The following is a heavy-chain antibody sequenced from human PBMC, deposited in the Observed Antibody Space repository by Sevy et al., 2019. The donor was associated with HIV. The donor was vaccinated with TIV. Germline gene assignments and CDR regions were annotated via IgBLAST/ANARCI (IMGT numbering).Heavy chain of an antibody. J-gene: IGHJ6*02. Sequence: GGSLRLSCAASGFTFSSYAMSWVRQAPGKGLEWVSAISGSGGSTYYADSVKGRFTISRDNSKNTLYLQMNSLRAEDTAVYYCATSFGIAVAGYDRGESYYCCMDVWGQGTTVTVSS. CDR3: ATSFGIAVAGYDRGESYYCCMDV. D-gene: IGHD6-19*01. V-gene: IGHV3-23*01. CDR2: ISGSGGST. CDR1: GFTFSSYA.